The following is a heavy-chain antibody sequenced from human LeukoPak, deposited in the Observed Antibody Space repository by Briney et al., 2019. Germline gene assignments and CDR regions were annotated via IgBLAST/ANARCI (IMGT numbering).Heavy chain of an antibody. D-gene: IGHD4-17*01. CDR1: GFSFSTSA. V-gene: IGHV3-23*01. Sequence: GGSLRLSCAASGFSFSTSAMSWVRQAPGKGLEWVSGITDSGGSTYYADSVKGRFTISRDNSKNTLYLQMNSLRAEDTAVYYCARATASRFDYWGQGTLVTVSS. J-gene: IGHJ4*02. CDR2: ITDSGGST. CDR3: ARATASRFDY.